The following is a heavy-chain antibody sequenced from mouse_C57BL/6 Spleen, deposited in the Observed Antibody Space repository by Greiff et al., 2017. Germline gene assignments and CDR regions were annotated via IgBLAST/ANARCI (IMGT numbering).Heavy chain of an antibody. J-gene: IGHJ2*01. D-gene: IGHD1-1*01. CDR3: ARRGYGSSYDYFDY. V-gene: IGHV1-39*01. CDR1: GYSFTDYN. CDR2: INPNYGTT. Sequence: VQLQQSGPELVKPGASVKISCKASGYSFTDYNMNWVQQSHGKSLEWIGVINPNYGTTSYNQKFKGKATLTVDKSSSTAYMQLNSLTSEDSAVYYCARRGYGSSYDYFDYWGQGTTLTVSS.